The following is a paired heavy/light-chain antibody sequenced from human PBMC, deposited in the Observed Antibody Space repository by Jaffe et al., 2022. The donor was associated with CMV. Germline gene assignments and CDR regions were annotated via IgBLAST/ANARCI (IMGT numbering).Light chain of an antibody. CDR2: YDS. J-gene: IGLJ2*01. V-gene: IGLV3-21*04. Sequence: SYVLTQPPSVSVAPGKTARITCGGNNIGSKSVHWYQQKPGQAPVLVIYYDSDRPSGIPERFSGSNSGNTATLTISRVEAGDEADYYCQVWDSSSDHPGVVFGGGTKLTVL. CDR3: QVWDSSSDHPGVV. CDR1: NIGSKS.
Heavy chain of an antibody. CDR3: ARVSLTMVRAPYPGSFDI. CDR2: ISSSSSYT. D-gene: IGHD3-10*01. Sequence: QVQLVESGGGLVKPGGSLRLSCAASGFTFSDYYMSWIRQAPGKGLEWVSYISSSSSYTNYADSVKGRFTISRDNAKNSLYLQMNSLRAEDTAVYYCARVSLTMVRAPYPGSFDIWGQGTMVTVSS. CDR1: GFTFSDYY. V-gene: IGHV3-11*06. J-gene: IGHJ3*02.